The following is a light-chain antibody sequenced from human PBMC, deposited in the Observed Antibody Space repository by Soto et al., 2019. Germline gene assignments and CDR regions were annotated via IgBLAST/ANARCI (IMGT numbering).Light chain of an antibody. V-gene: IGKV1-39*01. CDR2: TTS. J-gene: IGKJ1*01. CDR3: QQSYTTPPA. CDR1: QSVSIY. Sequence: DIQMTQSPSSLSASVGDRVTITCRASQSVSIYLNWYQQKPGKAPKLLIYTTSSLHSEVPSRFSGSGSGTDFTLTISSLQPEDFATYYCQQSYTTPPAFGQGTKVEVK.